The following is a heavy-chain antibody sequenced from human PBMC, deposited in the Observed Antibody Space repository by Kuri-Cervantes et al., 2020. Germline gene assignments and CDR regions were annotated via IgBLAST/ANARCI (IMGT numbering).Heavy chain of an antibody. D-gene: IGHD6-13*01. Sequence: SVKVSCKASGGTFSSYAISWVRQAPGQGLEWMGGIIPIFCTANYAQKFQGRVTITADESTSTAYMELSSLRSEDTAVYYCAGDQYSSSWYLGYYYYYGMDVWGQGTTVTVSS. CDR3: AGDQYSSSWYLGYYYYYGMDV. CDR2: IIPIFCTA. V-gene: IGHV1-69*13. CDR1: GGTFSSYA. J-gene: IGHJ6*02.